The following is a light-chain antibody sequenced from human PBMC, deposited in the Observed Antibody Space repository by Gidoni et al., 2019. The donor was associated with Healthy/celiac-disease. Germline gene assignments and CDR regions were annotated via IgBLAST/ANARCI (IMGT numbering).Light chain of an antibody. J-gene: IGLJ2*01. V-gene: IGLV2-14*01. CDR1: SSDVGGDNY. Sequence: QSALHQPASVSGSPGQSITISCPGTSSDVGGDNYVSWYQQHPGKAPKLMIYEVSNRPSGVSNRFSGSKSGNTASLTISGLQAEDEADYYCSSYTSSSTLVFGGGTKLTVL. CDR3: SSYTSSSTLV. CDR2: EVS.